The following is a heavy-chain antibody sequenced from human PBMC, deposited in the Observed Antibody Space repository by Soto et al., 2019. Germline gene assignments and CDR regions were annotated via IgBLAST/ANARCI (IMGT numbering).Heavy chain of an antibody. Sequence: GGSLRLSCAASGFTFSSYSMNWVRQAPGKGLEWVSSISSSSSYIYYADSVKGRFTISRDNAKNSLYLQMNSLRAEDTAVYYCARAGDDYDFWSGYYRGDAFDIWGQGTMVT. CDR1: GFTFSSYS. D-gene: IGHD3-3*01. V-gene: IGHV3-21*01. CDR3: ARAGDDYDFWSGYYRGDAFDI. CDR2: ISSSSSYI. J-gene: IGHJ3*02.